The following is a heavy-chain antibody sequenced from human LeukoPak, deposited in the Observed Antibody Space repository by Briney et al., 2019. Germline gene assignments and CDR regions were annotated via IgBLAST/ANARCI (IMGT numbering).Heavy chain of an antibody. CDR2: INEDGRVT. D-gene: IGHD3-22*01. Sequence: GGSLRLSCTASGFTFSSYWVHWVRQSQEKRLVWVSRINEDGRVTDYADSVKGRFTISRDNARNTLYLQMNSLRAEDTAVYYCARDTYYYNSSAFYHYYYGMDVWGQGTTVTVSS. CDR3: ARDTYYYNSSAFYHYYYGMDV. V-gene: IGHV3-74*01. J-gene: IGHJ6*02. CDR1: GFTFSSYW.